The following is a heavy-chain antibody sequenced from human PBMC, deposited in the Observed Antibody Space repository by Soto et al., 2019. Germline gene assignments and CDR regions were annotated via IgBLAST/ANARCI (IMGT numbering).Heavy chain of an antibody. CDR3: ASKAGTWALDY. D-gene: IGHD6-13*01. V-gene: IGHV3-21*01. J-gene: IGHJ4*02. Sequence: EVQLVESGGGLVKPGGSLRLSCAASGFTFSSYSMNWVRQAPGKGLEWVSSISSSSSYIYYADSVKGRFTISRDNAKNSLDLQMNSLRAEDTAVYYCASKAGTWALDYWGQGTLVTVSS. CDR2: ISSSSSYI. CDR1: GFTFSSYS.